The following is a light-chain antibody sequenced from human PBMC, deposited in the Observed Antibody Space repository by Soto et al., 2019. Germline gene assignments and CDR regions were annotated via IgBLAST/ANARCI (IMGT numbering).Light chain of an antibody. CDR2: EVS. CDR1: SSDVGGYNY. J-gene: IGLJ1*01. V-gene: IGLV2-14*01. CDR3: SSFTNTITRYA. Sequence: QSVLTQPASVSGSPGQSITISFTGTSSDVGGYNYVSWFQHHPGKAPKLIIYEVSYRPSGVSNRFSGSKSGDTASLTISGLQAEDVADYYCSSFTNTITRYAFGTGTKVTVL.